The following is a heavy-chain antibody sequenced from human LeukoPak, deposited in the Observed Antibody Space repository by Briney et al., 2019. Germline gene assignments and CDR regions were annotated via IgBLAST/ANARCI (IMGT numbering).Heavy chain of an antibody. CDR2: TYYSGNT. CDR1: GGSMTNYY. J-gene: IGHJ4*02. CDR3: TRGRAHYDSTGYYY. V-gene: IGHV4-59*01. D-gene: IGHD3-22*01. Sequence: PSETLSLTCTVSGGSMTNYYWTWIRQSPGKGVEWIGHTYYSGNTNYNPSLKSRVTISIDTSKNQFSLKLSSVTAADTAVYYCTRGRAHYDSTGYYYWGRGILVTVSS.